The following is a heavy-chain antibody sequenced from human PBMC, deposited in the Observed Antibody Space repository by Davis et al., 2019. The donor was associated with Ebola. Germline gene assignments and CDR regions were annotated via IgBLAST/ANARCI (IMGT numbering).Heavy chain of an antibody. CDR3: ARPSTPNYDFWSGPRDYYGMDV. CDR1: GYTFTSYY. D-gene: IGHD3-3*01. Sequence: AASVKVSCKASGYTFTSYYMHWVRQAPGQGLEWMGIINPSGGSTSYAQKFQGRVTMTTDTSTSTAYMELRSLRSDDTAVYYCARPSTPNYDFWSGPRDYYGMDVWGQGTTVTVSS. V-gene: IGHV1-46*01. CDR2: INPSGGST. J-gene: IGHJ6*02.